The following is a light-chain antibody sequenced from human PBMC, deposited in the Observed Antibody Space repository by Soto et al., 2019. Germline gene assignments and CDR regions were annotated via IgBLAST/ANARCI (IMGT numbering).Light chain of an antibody. CDR3: QQNYSIPIT. CDR1: QSIGKF. Sequence: DIQMTQSPSSLSASVGDRLTITCRASQSIGKFLNWYQQKPGTAPNLLISAASSLQSGVPSRFSGTGSGTEFTLTITGLQPADFATYYCQQNYSIPITFGQGTRLEIK. V-gene: IGKV1-39*01. J-gene: IGKJ5*01. CDR2: AAS.